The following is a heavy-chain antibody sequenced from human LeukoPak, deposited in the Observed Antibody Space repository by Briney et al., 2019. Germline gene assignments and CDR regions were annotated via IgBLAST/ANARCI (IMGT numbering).Heavy chain of an antibody. CDR1: GSTFSIAW. CDR2: IKSKIDGGTT. J-gene: IGHJ4*02. CDR3: TTGYGSTWYG. V-gene: IGHV3-15*01. D-gene: IGHD6-13*01. Sequence: GGSLRLSCAASGSTFSIAWMNWVRQTPGKGLEWVGHIKSKIDGGTTDYAEPVKSRFTISRDDSKNTVYRQMNSLKTEDTAVYYCTTGYGSTWYGWGQGTLVTVSS.